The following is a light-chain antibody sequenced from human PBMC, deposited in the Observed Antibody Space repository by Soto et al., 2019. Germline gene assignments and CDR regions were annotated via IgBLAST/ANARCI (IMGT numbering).Light chain of an antibody. J-gene: IGLJ1*01. CDR3: ASYTTSSTYV. CDR1: SSDVGGYSY. V-gene: IGLV2-14*01. Sequence: QSALTQPASVSGSPGQSIAISCTGTSSDVGGYSYVSWYQQQPGKAPXLVIXDVSXRPXXXXXRXXGSXSGNXXSXTIXGXXXXXXXXYYCASYTTSSTYVFGTGTKLTVL. CDR2: DVS.